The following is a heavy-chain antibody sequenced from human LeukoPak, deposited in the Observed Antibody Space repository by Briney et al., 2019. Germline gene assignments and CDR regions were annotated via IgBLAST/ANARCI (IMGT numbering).Heavy chain of an antibody. J-gene: IGHJ4*02. D-gene: IGHD3-16*02. CDR2: ISGNGGST. CDR3: AKHHVWGSYRFDY. CDR1: GFTFSSYA. Sequence: GGSLRLSCAVSGFTFSSYAVSWVRQAPGEGLEWVSAISGNGGSTYYADSVKGRFTISKDSSKNTLYLQMNSLRAEDAAVYYCAKHHVWGSYRFDYWGQGTLVTVSS. V-gene: IGHV3-23*01.